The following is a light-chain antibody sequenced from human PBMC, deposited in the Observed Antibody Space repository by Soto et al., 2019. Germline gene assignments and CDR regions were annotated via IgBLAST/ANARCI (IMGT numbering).Light chain of an antibody. V-gene: IGLV2-14*03. Sequence: QSVLTQPASVPGSPGQSITISCTGTSSDVGGYNYVSWYQQHPDKAPKLMIYDVSNRPSGVSNRFSGSKSGNTASLTISGLQAEDEADYHCSSYTSSSTYVFGTGTKVT. J-gene: IGLJ1*01. CDR1: SSDVGGYNY. CDR3: SSYTSSSTYV. CDR2: DVS.